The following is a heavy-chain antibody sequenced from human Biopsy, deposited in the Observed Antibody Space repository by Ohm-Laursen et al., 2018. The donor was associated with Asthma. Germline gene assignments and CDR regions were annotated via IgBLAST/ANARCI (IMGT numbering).Heavy chain of an antibody. CDR2: IWYDGGNK. V-gene: IGHV3-33*08. CDR1: GFTFSRYA. Sequence: SLRLSCAASGFTFSRYAIHWVRQAPGKGLEWVAVIWYDGGNKYYADSVKGRFIISRDNSKNTLYLQMNSLRAEDTAVYYCARDIVATMIGYYYYGMDVWGQGTTVTVSS. D-gene: IGHD5-12*01. J-gene: IGHJ6*02. CDR3: ARDIVATMIGYYYYGMDV.